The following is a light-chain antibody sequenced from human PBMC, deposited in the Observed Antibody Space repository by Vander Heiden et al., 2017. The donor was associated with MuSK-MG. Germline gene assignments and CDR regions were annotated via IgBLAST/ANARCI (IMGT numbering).Light chain of an antibody. CDR1: QSVSSSY. CDR3: QQYGSSPMCS. J-gene: IGKJ2*04. Sequence: EIVLTQSPGTLSLSPGERATLSCRASQSVSSSYLAWYQQKPGQAPRLLIYGASSRAIGIPDRFSGSGSGTDITLTISRLEPEDFAVYYCQQYGSSPMCSFGQGTKLEIK. CDR2: GAS. V-gene: IGKV3-20*01.